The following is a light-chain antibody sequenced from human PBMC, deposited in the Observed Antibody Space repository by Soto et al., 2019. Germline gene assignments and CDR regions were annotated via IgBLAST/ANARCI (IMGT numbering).Light chain of an antibody. J-gene: IGLJ1*01. CDR3: GSYTSSSTRV. V-gene: IGLV2-14*01. Sequence: QSALTQPASVSGSPGQSITISCTGTSSDVGGHNYVSWYQQHPGKAPKLMIYEVSNRPSGVSNRFSGSKSGNTASLTISGLQAEDEADYYCGSYTSSSTRVFGTGTKVTVL. CDR1: SSDVGGHNY. CDR2: EVS.